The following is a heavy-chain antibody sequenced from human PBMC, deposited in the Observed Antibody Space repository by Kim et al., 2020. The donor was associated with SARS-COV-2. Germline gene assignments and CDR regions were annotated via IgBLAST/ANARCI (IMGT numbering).Heavy chain of an antibody. Sequence: YNTTPKSRVTISVETSKNQFSLKMSSVTAADTAVYYCARGVVVASNWFDPWGQGTLVTVSS. CDR3: ARGVVVASNWFDP. V-gene: IGHV4-59*09. J-gene: IGHJ5*02. D-gene: IGHD2-15*01.